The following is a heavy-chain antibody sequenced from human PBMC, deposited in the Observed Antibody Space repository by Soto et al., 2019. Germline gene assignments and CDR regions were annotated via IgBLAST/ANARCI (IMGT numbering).Heavy chain of an antibody. J-gene: IGHJ5*02. CDR3: ARIAVAGTQYNWFDP. CDR1: GFTFDDYA. V-gene: IGHV3-9*01. CDR2: ISWNSGSI. D-gene: IGHD6-19*01. Sequence: EVQLVESGGGLVQPGRSLRLSCAASGFTFDDYAMHWVRQAPGKGLEWVSGISWNSGSIGYADSVKGRFTISRDNAKNYLYLQMKSLRAEDTALYYCARIAVAGTQYNWFDPWGQGTLVTVSS.